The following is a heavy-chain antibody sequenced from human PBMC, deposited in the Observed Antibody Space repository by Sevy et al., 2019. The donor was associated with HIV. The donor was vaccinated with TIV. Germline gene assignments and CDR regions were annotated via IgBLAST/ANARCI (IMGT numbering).Heavy chain of an antibody. CDR3: VRCGSEPCSSTSALAF. Sequence: GGSLRLSCAASGFTFSPYSMNWVRQAPGKGLEWVSSISGTGTTKYYADSVKGRFTISRDNAKNSLYLQMNSLRAEDTDVYYCVRCGSEPCSSTSALAFWGQGTMVTVSS. V-gene: IGHV3-21*06. CDR2: ISGTGTTK. J-gene: IGHJ4*02. D-gene: IGHD2-2*01. CDR1: GFTFSPYS.